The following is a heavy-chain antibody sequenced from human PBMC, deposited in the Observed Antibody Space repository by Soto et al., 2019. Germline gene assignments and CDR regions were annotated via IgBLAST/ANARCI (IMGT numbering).Heavy chain of an antibody. CDR3: ARIAVAGTNGYYYYGMDV. CDR2: INAGNGNT. D-gene: IGHD6-19*01. V-gene: IGHV1-3*01. J-gene: IGHJ6*02. CDR1: GYTFTSYA. Sequence: GASLKFSCKASGYTFTSYAMHWVRQAPGQRLEWMGWINAGNGNTKYSQKFQGRVTITRDTSASTAYMELSSLRSEDTAVYYCARIAVAGTNGYYYYGMDVWGQGTTVTVSS.